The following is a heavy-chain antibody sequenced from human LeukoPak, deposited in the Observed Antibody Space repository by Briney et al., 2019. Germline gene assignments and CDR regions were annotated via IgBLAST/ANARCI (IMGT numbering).Heavy chain of an antibody. V-gene: IGHV4-39*02. CDR2: IYYSGST. J-gene: IGHJ4*02. Sequence: SETLSLTCTVSGGSISSSSYYWGWIRQPPGKGLEWIGSIYYSGSTYYNPSLKSRVTISVDTSKNQFSLKLSSVTAADTAVYYCARDRYVYSASWYYFDYWGQGTLVSVSS. CDR3: ARDRYVYSASWYYFDY. CDR1: GGSISSSSYY. D-gene: IGHD6-13*01.